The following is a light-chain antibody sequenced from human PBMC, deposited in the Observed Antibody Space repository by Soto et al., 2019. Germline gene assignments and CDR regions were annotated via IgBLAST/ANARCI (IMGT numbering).Light chain of an antibody. V-gene: IGKV1-5*03. CDR2: KAS. J-gene: IGKJ1*01. CDR1: QSISSW. Sequence: DIQMTQSPSTLSASVGDRVTITCRASQSISSWLAWYQQKPGKAPKLMIYKASSLEGGVPSRFSGSGSGTEFTLTISSLQPDDFATYYCQQYNSYSRTFGQGPKVEIK. CDR3: QQYNSYSRT.